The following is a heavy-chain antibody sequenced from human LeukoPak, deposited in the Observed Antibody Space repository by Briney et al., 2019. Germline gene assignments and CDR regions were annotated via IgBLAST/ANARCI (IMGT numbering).Heavy chain of an antibody. CDR1: GFSSSDYW. Sequence: GGSLRLSCAASGFSSSDYWMHWVRHAPGKGLVWVSRMNSDGTTTNYADSVKGRFTISRDNAKNTLYLQMNSLRAEDTAVYYCARDRGPRTGFMVREAYDYWGQGTLVTVSS. D-gene: IGHD3-10*01. CDR2: MNSDGTTT. CDR3: ARDRGPRTGFMVREAYDY. J-gene: IGHJ4*02. V-gene: IGHV3-74*01.